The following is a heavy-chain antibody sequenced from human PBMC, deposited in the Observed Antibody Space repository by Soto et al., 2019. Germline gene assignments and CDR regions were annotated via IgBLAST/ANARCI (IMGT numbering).Heavy chain of an antibody. J-gene: IGHJ5*02. CDR2: IYYSGST. CDR1: GGSISSSSYY. CDR3: AGGVFGYYDSSGPTNHNWFDP. D-gene: IGHD3-22*01. V-gene: IGHV4-39*01. Sequence: PSETLSLTCTVSGGSISSSSYYWGWIRQPPGKGLEWIGSIYYSGSTYYNPSLKSRVTMSVDTSKNQFSLKLSSVTAADTAVYYCAGGVFGYYDSSGPTNHNWFDPWGQGTLVT.